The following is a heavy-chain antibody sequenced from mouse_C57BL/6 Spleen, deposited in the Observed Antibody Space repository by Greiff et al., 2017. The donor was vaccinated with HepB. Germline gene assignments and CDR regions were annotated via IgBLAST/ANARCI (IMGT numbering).Heavy chain of an antibody. D-gene: IGHD1-1*01. CDR2: IDPADSNT. CDR3: ARNEDYCGSGF. CDR1: GYTFTSYW. V-gene: IGHV1-50*01. J-gene: IGHJ3*01. Sequence: QVQLQQPGAELVKPGASVKLSCKASGYTFTSYWMQWVKQRPGQGLEWIGDIDPADSNTNYNEKFKGKATLTVDTSSSTAYLQLSSLTSEDSAVYYCARNEDYCGSGFWGTGTLVTVSA.